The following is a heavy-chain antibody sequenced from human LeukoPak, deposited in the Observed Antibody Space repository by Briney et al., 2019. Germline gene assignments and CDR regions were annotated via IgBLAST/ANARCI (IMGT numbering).Heavy chain of an antibody. D-gene: IGHD4-11*01. CDR2: IRYDGSNK. J-gene: IGHJ4*02. V-gene: IGHV3-30*02. CDR3: ARVGRDSKYGYFDF. CDR1: GFTFSSYG. Sequence: GGSLRLSCAASGFTFSSYGVHWVRQAPGKGLEWVAFIRYDGSNKYYADSVKGRFTISRDNSKNTLYLQMNSLRAEDTAVYYCARVGRDSKYGYFDFWGQGTLVTVSS.